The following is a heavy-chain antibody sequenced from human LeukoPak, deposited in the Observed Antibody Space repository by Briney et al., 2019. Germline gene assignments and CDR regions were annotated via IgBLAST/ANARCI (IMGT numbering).Heavy chain of an antibody. J-gene: IGHJ4*02. CDR3: ATQYSSDSFDY. CDR2: ISSSRSTI. V-gene: IGHV3-48*03. CDR1: GFTFSSYE. D-gene: IGHD6-19*01. Sequence: GGSLRLSCAASGFTFSSYEMNWVRQAPGKGLEWVSYISSSRSTIYYADSVKGRFTISRDNAKNSLYLQMNSLRAEDTAVYYCATQYSSDSFDYWGQRTLATVSS.